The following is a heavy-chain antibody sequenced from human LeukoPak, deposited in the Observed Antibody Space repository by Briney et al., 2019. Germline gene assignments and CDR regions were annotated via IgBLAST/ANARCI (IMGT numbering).Heavy chain of an antibody. CDR2: IYYSGST. CDR3: ARGYYDILTGVNWFDP. Sequence: SQTLSLTCTVSGGSISSGDYYWSWIRQPPGKGLEWIGHIYYSGSTYYNPSLKSRVTISVDTSKNQFSLKLSSVTAADTAVYYCARGYYDILTGVNWFDPWGQGTLVTVSS. D-gene: IGHD3-9*01. V-gene: IGHV4-30-4*08. CDR1: GGSISSGDYY. J-gene: IGHJ5*02.